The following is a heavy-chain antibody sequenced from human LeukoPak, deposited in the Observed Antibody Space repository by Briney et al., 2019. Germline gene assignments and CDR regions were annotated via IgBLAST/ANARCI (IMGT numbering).Heavy chain of an antibody. CDR2: IYTSGST. V-gene: IGHV4-61*02. D-gene: IGHD2-2*01. CDR3: ARGAYCSSTSCYFT. J-gene: IGHJ5*02. CDR1: GASISSGSYY. Sequence: PSQTLSPTCTVSGASISSGSYYWSWLRKPAGKGLEWIGRIYTSGSTNYNPSLKSRVTISVDTSKNQYSLKLSSVTAADTAIYYCARGAYCSSTSCYFTWGQGTLVTVSS.